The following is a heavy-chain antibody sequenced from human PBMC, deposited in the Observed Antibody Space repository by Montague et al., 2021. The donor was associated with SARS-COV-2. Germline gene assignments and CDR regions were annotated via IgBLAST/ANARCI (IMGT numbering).Heavy chain of an antibody. D-gene: IGHD3-22*01. V-gene: IGHV4-34*01. J-gene: IGHJ4*02. CDR1: GGSFSGYY. CDR2: INHSGST. Sequence: SETLSLTCAVSGGSFSGYYWSWIRQPPGKGLEWIGEINHSGSTNYNPSLKSRVTISVDTSKNQFSLKLSSVTAADTAVYYCARLPQYFDSSGYYYPGPQRYYFDYWGQGTLVTVSS. CDR3: ARLPQYFDSSGYYYPGPQRYYFDY.